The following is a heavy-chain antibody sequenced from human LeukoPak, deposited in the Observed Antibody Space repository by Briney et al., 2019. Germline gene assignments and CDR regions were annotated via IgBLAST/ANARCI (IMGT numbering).Heavy chain of an antibody. V-gene: IGHV4-59*01. CDR2: IYYSGST. D-gene: IGHD3-3*01. CDR1: GGSISPYY. CDR3: AGLLRFNYMDV. Sequence: SETLSLTCTVSGGSISPYYWSWIRQPPGKGLEWIGYIYYSGSTNYNPSLKSRVTISVDTSKNQFSLKLSSVTAADTAVYYCAGLLRFNYMDVWGKGTTVTVSS. J-gene: IGHJ6*03.